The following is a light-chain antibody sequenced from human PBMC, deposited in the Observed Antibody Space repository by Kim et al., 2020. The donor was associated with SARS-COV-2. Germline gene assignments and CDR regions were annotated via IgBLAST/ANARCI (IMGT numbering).Light chain of an antibody. J-gene: IGKJ2*03. CDR2: AAA. V-gene: IGKV3-20*01. CDR1: QSIFNIY. CDR3: QQFGRPPPYS. Sequence: TGGKASLACRTSQSIFNIYLGWNEQERGQAPRLVVIAAANRAAGIPYRFSGIGSGTDFTLTIDSVAPEDVAVYYCQQFGRPPPYSFGQGTKVDIK.